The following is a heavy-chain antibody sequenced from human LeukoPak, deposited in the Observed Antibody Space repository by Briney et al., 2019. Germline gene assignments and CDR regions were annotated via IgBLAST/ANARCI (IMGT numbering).Heavy chain of an antibody. Sequence: SETLSLTCTVSGGSVGSAVYYWSWIRQPPGGGLEWIGYIYYIRNTNYNPSLKSRVTMSLDPSKNQFSLKLNSVTAADTAVYYCARTQSQSGSYRYYFGYWGQGTLVTVSS. CDR2: IYYIRNT. CDR3: ARTQSQSGSYRYYFGY. D-gene: IGHD1-26*01. V-gene: IGHV4-61*08. J-gene: IGHJ4*02. CDR1: GGSVGSAVYY.